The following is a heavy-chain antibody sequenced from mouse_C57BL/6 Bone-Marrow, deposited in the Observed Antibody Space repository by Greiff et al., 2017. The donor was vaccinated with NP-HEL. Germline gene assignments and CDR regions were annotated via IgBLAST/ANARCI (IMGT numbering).Heavy chain of an antibody. CDR1: GYTFTSYW. V-gene: IGHV1-72*01. J-gene: IGHJ4*01. D-gene: IGHD1-1*01. Sequence: QVQLQQPGAELVKPGASVKLSCKASGYTFTSYWMHWVKQRPGRGLEWIGRIDPNSGGTKYNEKFKSKATLTVDKPSSTAYMQLSSLTSEDSAVSYCAREPYYYGSGAAMDYRGQENSDTPSS. CDR2: IDPNSGGT. CDR3: AREPYYYGSGAAMDY.